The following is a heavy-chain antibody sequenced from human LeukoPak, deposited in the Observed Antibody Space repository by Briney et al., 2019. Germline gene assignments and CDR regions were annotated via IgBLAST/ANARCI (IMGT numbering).Heavy chain of an antibody. V-gene: IGHV3-74*01. CDR1: GFTFSSYS. CDR3: ARVRVWFGEFLPFDY. D-gene: IGHD3-10*01. Sequence: GGSLRLSCAASGFTFSSYSMNWVRQAPGKGLVWVSRINSDGSSTSYADSVKGRFTISRDNAKNTLYLQMNSLRAEDTAVYYCARVRVWFGEFLPFDYWGQGTLVTVSS. J-gene: IGHJ4*02. CDR2: INSDGSST.